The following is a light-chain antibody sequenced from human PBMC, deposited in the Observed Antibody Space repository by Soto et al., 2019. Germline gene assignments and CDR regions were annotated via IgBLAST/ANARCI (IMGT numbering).Light chain of an antibody. CDR3: QQYGSSGT. V-gene: IGKV3-20*01. J-gene: IGKJ1*01. CDR1: QSVSNNY. Sequence: EIVLTQSPGTLSLSPGERATLSCRASQSVSNNYLDWYQQKPGQAPRLLLYGASNRATGIPDRFSGSGSGTDFTLTISRLEPEDFAEYYCQQYGSSGTFGQGTKVEIK. CDR2: GAS.